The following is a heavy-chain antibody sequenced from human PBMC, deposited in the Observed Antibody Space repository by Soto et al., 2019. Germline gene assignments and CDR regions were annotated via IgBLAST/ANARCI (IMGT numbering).Heavy chain of an antibody. J-gene: IGHJ4*02. CDR1: GFTFSNYW. V-gene: IGHV3-74*01. CDR2: IDSEGSST. D-gene: IGHD1-7*01. CDR3: ARDPLFFGTTFDY. Sequence: EVQLVESGGDLVQPGGSLRLSCAASGFTFSNYWMHWVRQAPGKGPVWVSRIDSEGSSTTYADSVKGRFIISRDNAKNTLYLQMNSLRAEDTALYYCARDPLFFGTTFDYWGQGTLVTVSS.